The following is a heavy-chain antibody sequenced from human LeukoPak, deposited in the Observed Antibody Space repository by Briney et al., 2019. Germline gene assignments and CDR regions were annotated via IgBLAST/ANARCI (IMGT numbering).Heavy chain of an antibody. CDR1: GFTVSGNY. Sequence: GGSLRLSCAASGFTVSGNYMSWVRQAPGKGLEWVSVIYSGDSTYYADSVKGRFTISRDNSKNTLYLQMNSLRAEDTAMYYCARTMVRGVNWGDAYYYYYMDVWGKGTTVTISS. V-gene: IGHV3-53*01. CDR2: IYSGDST. CDR3: ARTMVRGVNWGDAYYYYYMDV. D-gene: IGHD3-10*01. J-gene: IGHJ6*03.